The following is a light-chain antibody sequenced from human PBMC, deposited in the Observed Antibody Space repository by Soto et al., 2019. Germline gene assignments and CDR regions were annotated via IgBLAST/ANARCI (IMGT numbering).Light chain of an antibody. J-gene: IGKJ2*01. CDR1: QSLVFSDGITY. Sequence: DVVMTQSPLSLPVTPGQPASITCRSSQSLVFSDGITYLNWFQQRAGQSPRRLIYKVSNRDSGVPDRFNGSGSGTDFTLKISRVEVEDVGVYYCMQGTHWPPTFGQGTKPEIK. CDR2: KVS. CDR3: MQGTHWPPT. V-gene: IGKV2-30*01.